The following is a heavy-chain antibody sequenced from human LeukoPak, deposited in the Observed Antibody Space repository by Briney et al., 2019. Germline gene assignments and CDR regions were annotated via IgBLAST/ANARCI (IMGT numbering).Heavy chain of an antibody. Sequence: GGSLRLSCAASGFTFSSYWMSWVRQAPGKGLEWVANIKQDGSEKYYVDSVKGRFTISRDNAKNSLYLQMNSLRAEDTAVYYCARPSMGTYYYDSSGYIGWGQGTLVTVSS. V-gene: IGHV3-7*01. J-gene: IGHJ4*02. CDR3: ARPSMGTYYYDSSGYIG. CDR2: IKQDGSEK. D-gene: IGHD3-22*01. CDR1: GFTFSSYW.